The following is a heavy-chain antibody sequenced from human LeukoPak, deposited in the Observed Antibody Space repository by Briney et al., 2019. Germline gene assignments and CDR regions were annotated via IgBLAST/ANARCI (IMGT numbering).Heavy chain of an antibody. CDR3: ARRTTYYDILTGYYTDWFDP. V-gene: IGHV1-18*01. Sequence: GASVKVSSKASGYTFTSYGISWVRQAPGQGLEWVGWISAYNGNTNYAQKLQGRVTMTTDTSTSTAYMELRSLRSDDTAVYYCARRTTYYDILTGYYTDWFDPWGQGTLVTVSS. CDR1: GYTFTSYG. CDR2: ISAYNGNT. D-gene: IGHD3-9*01. J-gene: IGHJ5*02.